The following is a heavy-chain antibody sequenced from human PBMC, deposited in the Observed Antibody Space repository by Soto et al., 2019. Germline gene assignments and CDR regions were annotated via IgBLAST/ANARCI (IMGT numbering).Heavy chain of an antibody. J-gene: IGHJ4*02. CDR3: ARRVSSSWFPEY. V-gene: IGHV1-3*01. Sequence: ASVKVSCKASGYTFTSYAMHWVRQAPGQRLEWMGWINAGNGNTKYSQKFQGRVTITRDTSASTAYMELSSLRSEDTAVYYCARRVSSSWFPEYWGQGTRVTVSS. D-gene: IGHD6-13*01. CDR2: INAGNGNT. CDR1: GYTFTSYA.